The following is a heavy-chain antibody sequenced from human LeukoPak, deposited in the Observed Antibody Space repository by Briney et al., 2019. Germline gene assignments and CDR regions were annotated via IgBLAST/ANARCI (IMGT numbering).Heavy chain of an antibody. Sequence: SQTLSLTCTVSGGSISSGGYYWRWIRQHPGKSLEWIGYIYYSGSTYYNPSLKSRVTISVDTSKNQFSLKLSSVTAADTAVYYCARTPRSAEYFQHWGQGTLVTVSS. CDR3: ARTPRSAEYFQH. V-gene: IGHV4-31*03. D-gene: IGHD1-26*01. CDR2: IYYSGST. J-gene: IGHJ1*01. CDR1: GGSISSGGYY.